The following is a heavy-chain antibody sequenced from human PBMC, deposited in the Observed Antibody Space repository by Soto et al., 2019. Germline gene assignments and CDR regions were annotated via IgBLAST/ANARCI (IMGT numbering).Heavy chain of an antibody. CDR3: ARGVYGDYVWAYYYNGMDV. CDR1: GGTFSSYA. V-gene: IGHV1-69*13. J-gene: IGHJ6*04. CDR2: IIPIFGTA. Sequence: SVKVSCKASGGTFSSYAISWVRQAPGQGLEWMGGIIPIFGTANYAQKFQGRVTITADESTSTAYMELSSLRSEDAAAYYCARGVYGDYVWAYYYNGMDVRGKGTKVTDSS. D-gene: IGHD4-17*01.